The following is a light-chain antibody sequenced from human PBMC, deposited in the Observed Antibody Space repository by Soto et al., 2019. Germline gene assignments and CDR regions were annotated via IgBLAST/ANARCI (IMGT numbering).Light chain of an antibody. CDR2: ATS. CDR3: QQHNGYPLT. V-gene: IGKV1-9*01. CDR1: QGPISY. Sequence: DIQLTQSPSVLSASVGDRVTITCRASQGPISYVAWYQQKPGKVPNLLIYATSTLQSGVPSSFSGSKSGTDFTITVSRLQPEDFATYYCQQHNGYPLTFGEGTKVEIK. J-gene: IGKJ4*01.